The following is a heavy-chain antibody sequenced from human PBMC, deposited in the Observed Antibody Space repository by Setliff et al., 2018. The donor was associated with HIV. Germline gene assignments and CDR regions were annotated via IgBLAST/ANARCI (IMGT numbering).Heavy chain of an antibody. D-gene: IGHD5-18*01. CDR3: SNWNTTIDEDA. CDR2: ITPSGAT. CDR1: GGSVSGHY. V-gene: IGHV4-34*01. Sequence: NPSETLSLTCAVYGGSVSGHYWGWFRQPPGKGLEWIGEITPSGATNYLPSLKSRVTMSLDTSKNQFSLKMTSVTAADTALYYCSNWNTTIDEDAWGQGTLVTSPQ. J-gene: IGHJ5*02.